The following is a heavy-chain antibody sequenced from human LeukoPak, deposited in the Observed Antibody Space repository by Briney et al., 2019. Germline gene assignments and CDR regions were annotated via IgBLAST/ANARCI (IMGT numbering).Heavy chain of an antibody. D-gene: IGHD3-10*01. Sequence: GGSLRLSCAASGFTLSSYGMHWVRQAPGKGLGWVAFIRYDGTHKYYADSVKGRLTICRDNSKNTLHLQMNSLRAEDTAVYYCAGPSSSGVGYWGQGTLVTVSS. CDR3: AGPSSSGVGY. CDR1: GFTLSSYG. J-gene: IGHJ4*02. CDR2: IRYDGTHK. V-gene: IGHV3-30*02.